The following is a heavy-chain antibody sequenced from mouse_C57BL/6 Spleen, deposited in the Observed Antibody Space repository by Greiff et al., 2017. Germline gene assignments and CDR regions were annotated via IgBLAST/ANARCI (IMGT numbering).Heavy chain of an antibody. Sequence: EVKVEESGGGLVKPGGSLKLSCAASGFTFSSYAMSWVRQTPEKRLEWVATISDGGSYTYYPDNVKGRFTISRDNAKNNLYLQMSHLKSEDTAMYYCARDGELRLYAMDYWGQGTSVTVSS. CDR1: GFTFSSYA. D-gene: IGHD2-4*01. CDR3: ARDGELRLYAMDY. J-gene: IGHJ4*01. V-gene: IGHV5-4*01. CDR2: ISDGGSYT.